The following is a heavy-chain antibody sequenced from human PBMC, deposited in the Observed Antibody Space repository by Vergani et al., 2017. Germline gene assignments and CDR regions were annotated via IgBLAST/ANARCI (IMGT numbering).Heavy chain of an antibody. J-gene: IGHJ3*02. CDR2: ISGSGGRT. D-gene: IGHD2-2*01. CDR1: GFTFSSYA. V-gene: IGHV3-23*01. Sequence: EVQLLESGGGLVQPGGSLRLSCAASGFTFSSYAMSWVRQAPGKGLEWVSAISGSGGRTYYADPVKGRFTISRDNSKNTLYLQMNSLRAEDTAVYYCANVCSSTSCYGDAFDIWGQGTMVTVSS. CDR3: ANVCSSTSCYGDAFDI.